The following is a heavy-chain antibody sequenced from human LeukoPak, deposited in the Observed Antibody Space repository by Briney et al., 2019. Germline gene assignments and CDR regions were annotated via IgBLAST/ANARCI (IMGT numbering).Heavy chain of an antibody. V-gene: IGHV1-69*06. CDR3: ARDHPGEWMFDY. D-gene: IGHD3-10*01. CDR2: IIPVFGTA. J-gene: IGHJ4*02. CDR1: GGTFSSYA. Sequence: ASVKVSCKASGGTFSSYAISWVRQAPGQGLEWMGGIIPVFGTANYAQKFQGRVTITADKSTSTAYMELSSLRSEDTAVYYCARDHPGEWMFDYWGQGTLVTVSS.